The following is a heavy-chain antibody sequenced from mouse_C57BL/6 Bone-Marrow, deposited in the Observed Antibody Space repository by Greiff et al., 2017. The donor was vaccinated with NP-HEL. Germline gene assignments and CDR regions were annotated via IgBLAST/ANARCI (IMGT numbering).Heavy chain of an antibody. Sequence: QVQLQQSDAELVKPGASVKISCKVSGYTFTDHTIHWMKQRPEQGLEWIGYIYPRDGSTKYNEKFKGKATLTADTSSSTAYMQLNSLTSEDSAVYFCARMSDYYGSSYAMDYWGQGTSVTVSS. CDR3: ARMSDYYGSSYAMDY. D-gene: IGHD1-1*01. V-gene: IGHV1-78*01. CDR2: IYPRDGST. J-gene: IGHJ4*01. CDR1: GYTFTDHT.